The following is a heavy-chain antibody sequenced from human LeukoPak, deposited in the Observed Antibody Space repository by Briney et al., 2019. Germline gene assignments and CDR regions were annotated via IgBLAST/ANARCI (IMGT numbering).Heavy chain of an antibody. CDR1: GYTFTGYY. V-gene: IGHV1-2*02. Sequence: GASVKVSCKASGYTFTGYYMHWVRQAPGQGLEWMGWINPNSGGTNYAQKFQGRVTTTRDTSISTAYMELSRLRSDDTAVYYCARLPETDDYGDYVFDYWGQGTLVTVSS. CDR3: ARLPETDDYGDYVFDY. CDR2: INPNSGGT. D-gene: IGHD4-17*01. J-gene: IGHJ4*02.